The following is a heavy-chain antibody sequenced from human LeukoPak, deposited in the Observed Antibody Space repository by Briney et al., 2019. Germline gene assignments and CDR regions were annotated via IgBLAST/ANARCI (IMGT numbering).Heavy chain of an antibody. CDR2: ISGSGSST. CDR3: AKLGGYCSSTACYTPPYYYYYGVDG. CDR1: GFTFSTYA. D-gene: IGHD2-2*01. J-gene: IGHJ6*02. Sequence: GGSLRLSCAASGFTFSTYAMSWVRQAPGKGLEWVSTISGSGSSTYYADSVKGRFTISRDNSKNTLYLQMNSLTAEDTAVYYCAKLGGYCSSTACYTPPYYYYYGVDGWGQGTTVPVSS. V-gene: IGHV3-23*01.